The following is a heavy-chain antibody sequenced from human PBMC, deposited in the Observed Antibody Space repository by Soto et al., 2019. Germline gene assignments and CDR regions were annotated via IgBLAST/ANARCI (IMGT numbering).Heavy chain of an antibody. J-gene: IGHJ4*02. Sequence: QVQLVQSGAEVKKPGASVKVSCKASGYTFTSYGISWVRQAPGQGLEWMGWISAYNGNSNYAQKLQGRVTMTTDTSTSTAYMELRSLRSDDTAVYYCARETSSYGDYVYPFDYWGQGTLVTVSS. CDR3: ARETSSYGDYVYPFDY. CDR2: ISAYNGNS. V-gene: IGHV1-18*04. CDR1: GYTFTSYG. D-gene: IGHD4-17*01.